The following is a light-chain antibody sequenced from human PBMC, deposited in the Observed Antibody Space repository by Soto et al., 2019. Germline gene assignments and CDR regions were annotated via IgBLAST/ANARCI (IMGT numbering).Light chain of an antibody. CDR1: QNVWTY. CDR3: QQYESLPLT. J-gene: IGKJ5*01. CDR2: DAS. Sequence: DVKMTQSPSSRSAYVGDRVTITCRASQNVWTYVNWYQQKPGKAPKLLIYDASDLETGVPSRFSGSGSGTGFTFTISSLQPEDFATYYCQQYESLPLTFGQGTRLEIK. V-gene: IGKV1-33*01.